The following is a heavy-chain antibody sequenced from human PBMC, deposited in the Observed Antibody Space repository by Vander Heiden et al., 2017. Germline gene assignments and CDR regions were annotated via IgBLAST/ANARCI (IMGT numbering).Heavy chain of an antibody. Sequence: EVQLVESGGVVVQPGGSLRLSCAASGCTFDDYTMHWVRQAPGKGLEWVSLISWDGGSTYYADSVKGRFTISRDNSKNSLYLQMNSLRTEDTALYYCAKDIAVAGYFDYWGQGTLVTVSS. D-gene: IGHD6-19*01. J-gene: IGHJ4*02. CDR1: GCTFDDYT. CDR2: ISWDGGST. V-gene: IGHV3-43*01. CDR3: AKDIAVAGYFDY.